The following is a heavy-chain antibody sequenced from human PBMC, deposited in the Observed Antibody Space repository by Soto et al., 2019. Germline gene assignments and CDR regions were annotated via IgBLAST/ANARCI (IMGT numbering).Heavy chain of an antibody. V-gene: IGHV3-23*01. D-gene: IGHD3-10*01. CDR1: GFTFSNYD. J-gene: IGHJ4*02. Sequence: SCAASGFTFSNYDMHWVRQVTGKGLEWVSAISGGGVSTYYADSVKGRFTISRDNSKNTLYLQMNSLRAEDTAVYYCAKDMGYWGQGTLVTVSS. CDR3: AKDMGY. CDR2: ISGGGVST.